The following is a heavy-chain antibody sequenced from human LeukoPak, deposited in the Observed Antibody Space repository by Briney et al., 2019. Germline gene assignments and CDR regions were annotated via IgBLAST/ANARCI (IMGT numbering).Heavy chain of an antibody. Sequence: ASVKVSCKASGYTFTSYDINWVRQATGQGLEWMGWMSPNSGNTGYAQKFQGRVTMTRNTSISTAYMELSSLRSEDTAVYYCAREHDFWSGYSDWGQGTLVTVSS. V-gene: IGHV1-8*01. CDR2: MSPNSGNT. D-gene: IGHD3-3*01. CDR3: AREHDFWSGYSD. J-gene: IGHJ4*02. CDR1: GYTFTSYD.